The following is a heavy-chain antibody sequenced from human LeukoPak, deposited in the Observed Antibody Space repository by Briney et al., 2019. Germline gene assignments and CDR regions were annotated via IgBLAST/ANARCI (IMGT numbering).Heavy chain of an antibody. V-gene: IGHV3-33*06. Sequence: GGSLRLSCAASGFTFSSYGMHWVRQAPGKGLEWVAVIWYDGSNKYYADSVKGRFTISRDNSKNTLYLQMNSLRAEDTAVYYCAKDGVYCSGGSCGHYYYYYMDVWGKGTTVTVSS. J-gene: IGHJ6*03. CDR2: IWYDGSNK. CDR3: AKDGVYCSGGSCGHYYYYYMDV. D-gene: IGHD2-15*01. CDR1: GFTFSSYG.